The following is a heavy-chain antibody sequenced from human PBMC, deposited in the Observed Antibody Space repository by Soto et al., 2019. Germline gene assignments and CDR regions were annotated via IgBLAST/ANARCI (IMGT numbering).Heavy chain of an antibody. V-gene: IGHV4-59*07. D-gene: IGHD6-13*01. J-gene: IGHJ4*02. CDR1: GGTISNYY. CDR2: IYYSGST. CDR3: AREYSSSWYGSFDY. Sequence: PSDTLSLTCTVSGGTISNYYWSWIRQPPGKGLEWIGYIYYSGSTNYNPSLKSRVTISVDTSKNQFSLKLSSVTAADTAVYYCAREYSSSWYGSFDYWGQGTLVTVSS.